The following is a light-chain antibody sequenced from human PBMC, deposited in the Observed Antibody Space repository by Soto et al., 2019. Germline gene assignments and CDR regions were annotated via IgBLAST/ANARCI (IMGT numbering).Light chain of an antibody. CDR2: END. Sequence: QSALTQPPSVSAAPGEKVTISCSGSSSNIGRNYVSWYQQLPGSAPKLLIYENDRRPSGIPDRFSGSKSGTAATLGITGLQTGDEAEYYCGAWDRGLKAGVFGGGTKVTVL. V-gene: IGLV1-51*02. J-gene: IGLJ3*02. CDR3: GAWDRGLKAGV. CDR1: SSNIGRNY.